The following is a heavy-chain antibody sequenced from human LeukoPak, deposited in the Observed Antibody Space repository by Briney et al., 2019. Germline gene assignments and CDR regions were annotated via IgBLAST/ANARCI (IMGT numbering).Heavy chain of an antibody. CDR1: GLTFSTSG. CDR2: VGPTGFDR. J-gene: IGHJ4*02. V-gene: IGHV3-21*06. D-gene: IGHD1-14*01. Sequence: GGSLRHSCTTSGLTFSTSGFNWVRQAPGKGLEWVASVGPTGFDRYHADSIKGRFTISRDNANNFLYLQMDSLRAEDTAVYYCATETNGRHYDYWGQGTLLTVSS. CDR3: ATETNGRHYDY.